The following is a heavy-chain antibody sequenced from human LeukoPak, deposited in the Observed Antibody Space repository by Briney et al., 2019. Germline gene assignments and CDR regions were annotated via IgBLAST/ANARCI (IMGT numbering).Heavy chain of an antibody. CDR3: ARQSGVYYGSGSYYQYDY. J-gene: IGHJ4*02. D-gene: IGHD3-10*01. CDR1: GGTISSYY. Sequence: SETLSLTCTVSGGTISSYYWSWIRQPPGKGLEWIGYIYYSGSTNYNPSLKSRVTISVDTSKNQFSLKLSSVTAADTAVYYCARQSGVYYGSGSYYQYDYRGQGTLVTVSS. V-gene: IGHV4-59*08. CDR2: IYYSGST.